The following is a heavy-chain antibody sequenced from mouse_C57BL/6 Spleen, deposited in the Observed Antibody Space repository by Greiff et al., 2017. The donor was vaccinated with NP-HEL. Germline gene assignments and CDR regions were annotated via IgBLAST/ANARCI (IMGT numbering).Heavy chain of an antibody. V-gene: IGHV1-55*01. CDR2: IYPGSGST. CDR3: ARYSWYFDV. Sequence: QVQLQQPGAELVKPGASVKLSCKASGYTFTSYWITWVKQRPGQGLEWIGDIYPGSGSTNYNDKFKSKATLTVATSSSTAYLQLSSLTSEDSAVYYGARYSWYFDVWGTGTTVTVSS. CDR1: GYTFTSYW. J-gene: IGHJ1*03.